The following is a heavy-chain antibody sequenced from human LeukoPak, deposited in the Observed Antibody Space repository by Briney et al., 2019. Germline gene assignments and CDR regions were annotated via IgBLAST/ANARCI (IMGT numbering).Heavy chain of an antibody. J-gene: IGHJ4*02. D-gene: IGHD3-10*01. V-gene: IGHV3-7*01. CDR3: AREGTSQSLAY. Sequence: GGSLRLSCAASGFSFSHYWMSWVRQAPGKGLEWVANIKQDGSEKYYVDSVKGRFTISRDNAKNSLYLQMNSLRAEDTAVYYCAREGTSQSLAYWGQGTLVTVPS. CDR1: GFSFSHYW. CDR2: IKQDGSEK.